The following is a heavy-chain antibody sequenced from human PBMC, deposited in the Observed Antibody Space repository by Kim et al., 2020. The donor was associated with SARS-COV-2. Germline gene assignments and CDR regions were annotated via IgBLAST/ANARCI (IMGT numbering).Heavy chain of an antibody. J-gene: IGHJ6*02. D-gene: IGHD6-13*01. CDR3: AKDHRGYSSSWYPLIEYYYYGMDV. Sequence: GGSLRLSCAASGFTFSSYGMHWVRQAPGKGLEWVAVISYDGSNKYYADSVKGRFTISRDNSKNTLYLQMNSLRAEDTAVYYCAKDHRGYSSSWYPLIEYYYYGMDVWGQGTTVTVSS. CDR2: ISYDGSNK. CDR1: GFTFSSYG. V-gene: IGHV3-30*18.